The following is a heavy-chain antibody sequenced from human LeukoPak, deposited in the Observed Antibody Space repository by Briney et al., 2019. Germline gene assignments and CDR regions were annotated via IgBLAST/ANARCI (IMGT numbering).Heavy chain of an antibody. CDR1: GFTFDDYA. V-gene: IGHV3-9*01. CDR3: AKDIRSLSNNWFDP. CDR2: ISWNSGSI. J-gene: IGHJ5*02. Sequence: GRSLRLSCAASGFTFDDYAMHWVRQAPGKGLEWVSGISWNSGSIGYADSVKGRFTISRDNAKNSLYLQMNSLRAEDTALYYCAKDIRSLSNNWFDPWGQGTLVTVSS.